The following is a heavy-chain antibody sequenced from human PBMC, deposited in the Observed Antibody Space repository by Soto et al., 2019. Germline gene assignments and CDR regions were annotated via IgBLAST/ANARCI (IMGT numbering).Heavy chain of an antibody. CDR2: IYYSGST. CDR3: ARDSGCSGGSCYTNFDY. J-gene: IGHJ4*02. V-gene: IGHV4-31*03. D-gene: IGHD2-15*01. Sequence: QVQLQESGPGLVKPSQTLSLTCTVSGGSISSGGYYWSWICQHPGKGLEWIGYIYYSGSTYYNPSLKSRVTISVDTSKNQFSLKLSSVTAADTAVYYCARDSGCSGGSCYTNFDYWGQGTLVTVSS. CDR1: GGSISSGGYY.